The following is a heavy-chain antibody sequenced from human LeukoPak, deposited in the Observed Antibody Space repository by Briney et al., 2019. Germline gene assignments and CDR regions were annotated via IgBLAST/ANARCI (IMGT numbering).Heavy chain of an antibody. J-gene: IGHJ4*02. D-gene: IGHD4-23*01. CDR1: GFTFNNHW. V-gene: IGHV3-7*05. Sequence: GGSLRLSCAAAGFTFNNHWMNWVRQAPGKGLEWVASIKQDGTEKYVDSVKGRFTISRDNAKNSLYLQMNTLRAEDTAVYYCSTEAGGYWGQGTLVTVSS. CDR3: STEAGGY. CDR2: IKQDGTE.